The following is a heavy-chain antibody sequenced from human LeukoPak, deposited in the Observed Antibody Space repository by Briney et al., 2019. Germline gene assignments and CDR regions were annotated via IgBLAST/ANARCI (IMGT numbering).Heavy chain of an antibody. V-gene: IGHV3-23*01. Sequence: GGSLRLSCAASGFTFSSYAMSWVRQAPGKGLEWVSSISGSGGSTYYADSVKGRFTISRDNSKNTLYLQMNSLRAEDTAVYYCAKDPHMVRGGMPLYFDYCGQGTLATVSS. J-gene: IGHJ4*02. D-gene: IGHD3-10*01. CDR2: ISGSGGST. CDR1: GFTFSSYA. CDR3: AKDPHMVRGGMPLYFDY.